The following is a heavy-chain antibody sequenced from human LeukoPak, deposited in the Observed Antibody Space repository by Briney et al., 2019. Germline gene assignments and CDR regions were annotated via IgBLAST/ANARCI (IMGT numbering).Heavy chain of an antibody. CDR1: GGSISSYY. J-gene: IGHJ4*02. Sequence: SETLSLTCTVSGGSISSYYWSWIRQPPGKGLEWIGYIYYGGSTNYNPSLKSRVTISVDTSKNQFSLKLSSVTAADTAVYYCARDLVAGGFDYWGQGTLVTVSS. D-gene: IGHD6-19*01. V-gene: IGHV4-59*01. CDR2: IYYGGST. CDR3: ARDLVAGGFDY.